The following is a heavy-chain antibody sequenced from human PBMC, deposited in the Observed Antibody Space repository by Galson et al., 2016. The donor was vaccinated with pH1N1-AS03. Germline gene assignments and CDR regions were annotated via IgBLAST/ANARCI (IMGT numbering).Heavy chain of an antibody. Sequence: SETLSLTCAVSGYSISSGFHWAWVRQPPSKGLEWIGTISHSGNTYYNPSLKSRVTMSVDTSKSQFSLKLSSVTAADAAVYYCARFSGSYQFDYWDQGTLVTVSS. V-gene: IGHV4-38-2*01. CDR1: GYSISSGFH. J-gene: IGHJ4*02. CDR3: ARFSGSYQFDY. CDR2: ISHSGNT. D-gene: IGHD1-26*01.